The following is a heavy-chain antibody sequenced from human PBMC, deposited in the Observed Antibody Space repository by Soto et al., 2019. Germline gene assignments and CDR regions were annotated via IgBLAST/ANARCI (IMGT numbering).Heavy chain of an antibody. V-gene: IGHV3-30*18. CDR1: GFAFSSYG. CDR2: ISYDGSNK. J-gene: IGHJ6*02. D-gene: IGHD5-18*01. Sequence: GGSLRLSCAASGFAFSSYGMHWVRQAPGKGLEWVAVISYDGSNKYYADSVKGRFTVSRDNSKNTLYLQMNSLRAEDTAVYYCXKDGYSARRPYYYGMDVWGQGTTVTVSS. CDR3: XKDGYSARRPYYYGMDV.